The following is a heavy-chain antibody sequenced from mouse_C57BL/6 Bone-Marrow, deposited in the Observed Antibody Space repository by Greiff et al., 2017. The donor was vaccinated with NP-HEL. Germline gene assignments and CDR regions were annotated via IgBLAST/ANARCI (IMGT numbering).Heavy chain of an antibody. V-gene: IGHV1-52*01. J-gene: IGHJ2*01. Sequence: QVQLQQPGAELVRPGSSVKLSCKASGYTFTSYWMHWVKQRPIQGLEWIGNIDPSDSETHYNQKFKDKATLTVDKSSSTAYMQLSSLTSEDSAVYYCARENYYGSSYDYWGQGTTLTVSS. CDR2: IDPSDSET. CDR3: ARENYYGSSYDY. CDR1: GYTFTSYW. D-gene: IGHD1-1*01.